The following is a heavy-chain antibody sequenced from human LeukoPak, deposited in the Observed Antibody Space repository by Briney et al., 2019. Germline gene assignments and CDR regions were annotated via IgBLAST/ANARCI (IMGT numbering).Heavy chain of an antibody. D-gene: IGHD6-19*01. CDR3: ARPLYSSGWYALDY. V-gene: IGHV4-61*01. CDR2: IYYSGST. CDR1: GYSISSGYY. Sequence: PSETLSLTCAVSGYSISSGYYGGWIRQPPGKGLEWIGYIYYSGSTNYNPSLKSRVTISVDTSKNQFSLKLSSVTAADTAVYYCARPLYSSGWYALDYWGQGTLVTVSS. J-gene: IGHJ4*02.